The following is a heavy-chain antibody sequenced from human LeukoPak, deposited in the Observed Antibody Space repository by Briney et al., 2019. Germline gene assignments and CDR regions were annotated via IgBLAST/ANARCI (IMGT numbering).Heavy chain of an antibody. D-gene: IGHD2-21*02. CDR1: GFTFSDYY. V-gene: IGHV3-11*04. Sequence: TGGSLRLSCAASGFTFSDYYMSWIRQAPGKGLEWVSYISSSVSTIYYADSVKGRFTISRDNAKNSLYLQMNSLRDEDTAIYYCARDSDWAFNYWGQGTRVTVSS. CDR3: ARDSDWAFNY. J-gene: IGHJ4*02. CDR2: ISSSVSTI.